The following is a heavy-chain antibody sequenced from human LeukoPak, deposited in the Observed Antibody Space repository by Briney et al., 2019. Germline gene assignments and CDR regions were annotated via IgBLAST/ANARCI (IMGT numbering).Heavy chain of an antibody. CDR3: ATWYSSSWYSSSY. Sequence: GGSLGLSCAASGFTFSSYAMSWVRQAPGKGLEWVSAISGSGGSTYYADSVKGRFTISRDNSKNTLYLQMNSLRAEDTAVYYCATWYSSSWYSSSYWGQGTLVTVSS. J-gene: IGHJ4*02. CDR2: ISGSGGST. V-gene: IGHV3-23*01. D-gene: IGHD6-13*01. CDR1: GFTFSSYA.